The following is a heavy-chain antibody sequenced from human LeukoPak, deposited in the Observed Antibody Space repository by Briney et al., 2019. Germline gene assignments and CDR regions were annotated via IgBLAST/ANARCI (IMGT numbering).Heavy chain of an antibody. J-gene: IGHJ4*02. D-gene: IGHD3-22*01. CDR3: ARDGGYYDSSGYYYPNFDY. Sequence: LSGGSLRLSCAASGFTFSSYGMHWVRQAPGKGLEWVAVIWYDGSNKYYADSVKGRFTISRDNSKNTLYLQMNSLRAEDTAVYYCARDGGYYDSSGYYYPNFDYWGQGTLVTVSS. V-gene: IGHV3-33*01. CDR2: IWYDGSNK. CDR1: GFTFSSYG.